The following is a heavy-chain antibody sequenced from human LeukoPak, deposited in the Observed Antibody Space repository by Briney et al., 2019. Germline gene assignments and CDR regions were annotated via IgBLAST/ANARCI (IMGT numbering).Heavy chain of an antibody. CDR3: ARDFPIVVVTGGDY. CDR2: INPSSGGT. Sequence: GAAVKVSCKASGYTFTGYYMHWVRQAPGQGLEWMGRINPSSGGTNYAQKFQGRVTMTRDTSISTAYMELSRLRSDDTAVYYCARDFPIVVVTGGDYWGQGTLVTVSS. J-gene: IGHJ4*02. V-gene: IGHV1-2*06. D-gene: IGHD2-21*02. CDR1: GYTFTGYY.